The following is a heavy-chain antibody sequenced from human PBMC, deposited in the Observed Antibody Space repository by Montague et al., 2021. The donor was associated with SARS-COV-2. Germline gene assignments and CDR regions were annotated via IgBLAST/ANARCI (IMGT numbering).Heavy chain of an antibody. Sequence: SLRLSCAASGFTLSNYNMNWIRQAPGKGLEWVSSVSYSSTYIYYADSVKGRFSISRDNAQNSLSLQMNNLRADDTAVYYCVRDQSPMGFDYWGQGTLVTASS. CDR2: VSYSSTYI. CDR3: VRDQSPMGFDY. V-gene: IGHV3-21*03. D-gene: IGHD5-24*01. J-gene: IGHJ4*02. CDR1: GFTLSNYN.